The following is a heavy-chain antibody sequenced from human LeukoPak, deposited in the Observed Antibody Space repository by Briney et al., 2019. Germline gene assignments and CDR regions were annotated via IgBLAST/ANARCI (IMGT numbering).Heavy chain of an antibody. V-gene: IGHV3-23*01. Sequence: GGSLRLSCGASGFIFRNYAMSWVRQAPGEGLEWVSGISDNGGGRHYADSVKGRFTISRDNSKNMLYLQMNSLRAEDTAVYYCAKESGALGAPLYDYWGRGILVTASS. J-gene: IGHJ4*02. CDR2: ISDNGGGR. CDR1: GFIFRNYA. CDR3: AKESGALGAPLYDY. D-gene: IGHD4/OR15-4a*01.